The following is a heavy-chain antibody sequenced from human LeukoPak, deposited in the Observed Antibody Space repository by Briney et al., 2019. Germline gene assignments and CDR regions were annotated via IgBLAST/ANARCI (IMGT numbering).Heavy chain of an antibody. CDR2: ISAYNGNT. J-gene: IGHJ4*02. V-gene: IGHV1-18*01. CDR1: GYTFTSYG. CDR3: ARVGEGFGYDYVWGSYRHAFDY. D-gene: IGHD3-16*02. Sequence: GASVKVSCKASGYTFTSYGISWVRQAPGQGLEWMGWISAYNGNTNYAQKLQGRVTMTTDTSTSTAYMELRSLRSDDTAVYYCARVGEGFGYDYVWGSYRHAFDYWGQGTLVTVSS.